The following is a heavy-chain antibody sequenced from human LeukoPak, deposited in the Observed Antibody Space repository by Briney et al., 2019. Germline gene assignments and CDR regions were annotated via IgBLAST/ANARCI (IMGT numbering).Heavy chain of an antibody. CDR3: AKGYSSGWYGNFDY. D-gene: IGHD6-19*01. V-gene: IGHV3-23*01. Sequence: PGGSLRLSCEASGFTFSNYAMSWVRQAPGKGLEWASAISNGGGSTYHADSVKGRFTISRDNSKNTLYLQMNSLRAEDTAVYYCAKGYSSGWYGNFDYWGQGTLVTVSS. CDR1: GFTFSNYA. CDR2: ISNGGGST. J-gene: IGHJ4*02.